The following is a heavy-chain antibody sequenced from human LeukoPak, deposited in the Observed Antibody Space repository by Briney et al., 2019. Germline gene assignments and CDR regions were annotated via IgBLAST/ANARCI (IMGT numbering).Heavy chain of an antibody. CDR2: INPNSGDT. V-gene: IGHV1-2*02. Sequence: ASVKVSCKASGYTFTGYFMHWVRQAPGQGLEWMGWINPNSGDTNYAQKFQGRVTVTRDTSISTAYMELSSLTSDDTAVYHCSRDVPGYSSNFDFWGQGTLVTVSS. CDR3: SRDVPGYSSNFDF. J-gene: IGHJ4*02. D-gene: IGHD6-19*01. CDR1: GYTFTGYF.